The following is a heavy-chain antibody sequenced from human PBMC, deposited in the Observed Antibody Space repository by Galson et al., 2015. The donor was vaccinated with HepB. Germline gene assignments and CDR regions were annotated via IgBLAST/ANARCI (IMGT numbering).Heavy chain of an antibody. CDR1: GGSISSYY. CDR2: IYYSGST. V-gene: IGHV4-59*01. D-gene: IGHD1-26*01. J-gene: IGHJ3*02. Sequence: SETLSLTCTVSGGSISSYYWSWIRQPPGKGLEWIGYIYYSGSTNYNPSLKSRVTISVDTSKNQFSLKLSSVTAADTAVYYCARVYGSYYRADAFDIWGQGTMVTVSS. CDR3: ARVYGSYYRADAFDI.